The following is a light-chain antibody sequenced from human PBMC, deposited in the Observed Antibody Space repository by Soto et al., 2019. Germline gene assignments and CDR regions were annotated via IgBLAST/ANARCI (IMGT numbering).Light chain of an antibody. Sequence: EIVLTQSPATLSLSPGERATLSCRASQSLYSNSLAWYQLKPGQAPRLLIYGASSRATGIPDRFSGSGSGTDFTLTISRLEPEDFAVYYCQQYSTSPPITFGQGTRLEIK. CDR2: GAS. CDR1: QSLYSNS. CDR3: QQYSTSPPIT. V-gene: IGKV3-20*01. J-gene: IGKJ5*01.